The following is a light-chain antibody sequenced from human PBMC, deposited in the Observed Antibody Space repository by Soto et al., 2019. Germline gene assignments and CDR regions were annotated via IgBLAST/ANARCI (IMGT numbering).Light chain of an antibody. V-gene: IGLV1-47*01. CDR2: RND. Sequence: QSVLTQPPSASGTPGQSVTISCSGTSSNIGSRYVYWYQQLPGAAPKLLIYRNDQRPSGVPDRFSGSKSGTSSSLAISGLRSEDEAIYYCAAWDDSVSGRVFGGGTQLTVL. CDR1: SSNIGSRY. CDR3: AAWDDSVSGRV. J-gene: IGLJ2*01.